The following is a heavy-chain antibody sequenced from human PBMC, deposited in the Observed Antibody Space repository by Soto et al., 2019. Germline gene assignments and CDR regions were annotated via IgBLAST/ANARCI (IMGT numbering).Heavy chain of an antibody. Sequence: QVQLQESGPGXXXXXXXXSLXXTVSGXXISSXXWSWIRQPPGKGLEWIGYIYYTGSTNHNPSLRSRATISVDTSKNQFSLKLSSVTAADTAVYYCARVHVDYWYFDLWGRGTLVTVSS. CDR1: GXXISSXX. CDR2: IYYTGST. V-gene: IGHV4-59*01. CDR3: ARVHVDYWYFDL. J-gene: IGHJ2*01.